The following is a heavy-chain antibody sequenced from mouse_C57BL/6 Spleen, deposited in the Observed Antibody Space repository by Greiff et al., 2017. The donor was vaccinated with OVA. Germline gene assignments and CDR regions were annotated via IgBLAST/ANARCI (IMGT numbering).Heavy chain of an antibody. Sequence: EVMLVESGGGLVKPGGSLKLSCAASGFTFSSYAMSWVRQTPEKRLEWVATISDGGSYTYYPDNVKGRFTISRDNAKNNLYLQMSHLKSEDTAMYYCARDPRIYDGYHWYFDVWGTGTTVTVSS. V-gene: IGHV5-4*01. CDR3: ARDPRIYDGYHWYFDV. CDR2: ISDGGSYT. D-gene: IGHD2-3*01. J-gene: IGHJ1*03. CDR1: GFTFSSYA.